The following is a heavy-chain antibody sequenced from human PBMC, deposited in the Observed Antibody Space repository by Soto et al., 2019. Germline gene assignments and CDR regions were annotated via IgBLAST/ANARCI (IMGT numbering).Heavy chain of an antibody. Sequence: ASETLSLTCAVSGGSISSGGYYWSWIRQPPGKGLEWIGYIYHSGSTYYNPSLKSRVTISVDRSKNQFSLKLSSVTAADTAAYYCARVPSPWGQGTLVTVSS. CDR1: GGSISSGGYY. J-gene: IGHJ5*02. CDR2: IYHSGST. V-gene: IGHV4-30-2*01. CDR3: ARVPSP.